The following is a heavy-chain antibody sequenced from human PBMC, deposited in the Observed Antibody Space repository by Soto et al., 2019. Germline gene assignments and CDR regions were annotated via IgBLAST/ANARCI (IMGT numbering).Heavy chain of an antibody. V-gene: IGHV3-23*01. CDR3: AKDMRGAVSSSIYGMDV. Sequence: EVQLLESGGGLVQPGGSLRLSCAASGFTFTNYAMSWVRQAPGKGLEWVSTISASGGSTYHADSVKGRFTISRDNSRKPRSMQINRLRDEDTAAYYCAKDMRGAVSSSIYGMDVWGQGTALTVS. J-gene: IGHJ6*02. CDR2: ISASGGST. D-gene: IGHD4-17*01. CDR1: GFTFTNYA.